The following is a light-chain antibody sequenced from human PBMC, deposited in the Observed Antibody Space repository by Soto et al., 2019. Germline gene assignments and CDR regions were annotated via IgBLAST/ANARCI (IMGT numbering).Light chain of an antibody. Sequence: DIQMTQSPSSLSASVGDRVTITCRASPSISYFLSWYQQKPGQAPKLLIYAASSLQSGVPSRFSGSGSGTDFTLTISSLQPEHLATYYCQQAHGTFGQGTRLDIK. CDR3: QQAHGT. CDR2: AAS. V-gene: IGKV1-39*01. CDR1: PSISYF. J-gene: IGKJ5*01.